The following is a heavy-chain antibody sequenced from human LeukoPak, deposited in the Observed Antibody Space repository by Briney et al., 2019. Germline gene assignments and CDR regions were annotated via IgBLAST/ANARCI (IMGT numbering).Heavy chain of an antibody. CDR2: INHSGTT. CDR3: ARVGSAAYGANPYYYYYMDV. V-gene: IGHV4-34*01. Sequence: SETLSLTCAVYVESFSGFYWSWIRQSPGKGLEWIGEINHSGTTSYSPPLQSRVTISADTSKNQFSLNLTSVTAADTAVYYCARVGSAAYGANPYYYYYMDVWGKGTTVTVSS. D-gene: IGHD4/OR15-4a*01. CDR1: VESFSGFY. J-gene: IGHJ6*03.